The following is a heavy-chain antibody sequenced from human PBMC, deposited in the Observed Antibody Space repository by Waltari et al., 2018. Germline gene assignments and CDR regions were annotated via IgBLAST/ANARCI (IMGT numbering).Heavy chain of an antibody. V-gene: IGHV4-59*08. CDR1: GGSFSGYG. D-gene: IGHD3-3*01. Sequence: QVQLQESCPGLVKPSETLSLTCPVAGGSFSGYGWSWIRQPPRKGLELIGYIENGGSTKYNPSLKSRVTISVDMSKNQVSLRLSSVTAADTAVYYCARRTGFLDVYYYYGMDVWGQGTTVTVSS. CDR3: ARRTGFLDVYYYYGMDV. CDR2: IENGGST. J-gene: IGHJ6*02.